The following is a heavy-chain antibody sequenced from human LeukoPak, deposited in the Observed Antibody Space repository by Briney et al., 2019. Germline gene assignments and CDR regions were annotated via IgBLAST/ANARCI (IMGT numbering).Heavy chain of an antibody. D-gene: IGHD3-3*01. V-gene: IGHV4-59*08. Sequence: SETLSLTCTVSGGSISSYYLSWIRQPPGKGLEWIGYIYYSGSTNYNPSLKSRVTISVDTSKNQFSLKLSSVTAADTAVYYCARRYYDFWSGYYVDYWGQGTLVTVSS. J-gene: IGHJ4*02. CDR3: ARRYYDFWSGYYVDY. CDR2: IYYSGST. CDR1: GGSISSYY.